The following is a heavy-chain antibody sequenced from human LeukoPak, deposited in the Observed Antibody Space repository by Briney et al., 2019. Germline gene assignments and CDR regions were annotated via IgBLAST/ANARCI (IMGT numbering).Heavy chain of an antibody. CDR3: ARDRLYGDDYVWGSYRLTGY. J-gene: IGHJ4*02. Sequence: SVKVSCKASGGTFSSYAISRVRQAPGQGLEWMGGIIPIFGTANYAQKFQGRVTITAEESTSTAYMELSSLRSEDTAVYYCARDRLYGDDYVWGSYRLTGYWGQGTLVTVSS. V-gene: IGHV1-69*01. CDR2: IIPIFGTA. D-gene: IGHD3-16*02. CDR1: GGTFSSYA.